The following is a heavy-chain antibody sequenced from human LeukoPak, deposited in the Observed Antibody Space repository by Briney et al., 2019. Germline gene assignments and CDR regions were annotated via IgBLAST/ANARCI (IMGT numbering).Heavy chain of an antibody. D-gene: IGHD5-18*01. CDR3: ARDRTIAYSSHYFDY. Sequence: GGSLRLSCAASGFTFSSYWMSWVRQAPGKGLEWVANIKQDGSEKYYVDSVKGRFTISRDNAKNSLYLQMNSLRAEDTAVYYCARDRTIAYSSHYFDYWGQGTLVTVSS. J-gene: IGHJ4*02. V-gene: IGHV3-7*03. CDR2: IKQDGSEK. CDR1: GFTFSSYW.